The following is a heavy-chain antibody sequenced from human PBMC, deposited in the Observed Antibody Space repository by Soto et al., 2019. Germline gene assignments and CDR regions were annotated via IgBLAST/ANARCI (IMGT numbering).Heavy chain of an antibody. Sequence: GASVKVSCKASGGTFSSYAISWVRQAPGQGLEWMGGIIPIFGTANYAQKFQGRVTITADKSTSTAYMELSSLRSEDTAVYYCARVRHGDFNYYYYGMDVWGQGTTVTVSS. V-gene: IGHV1-69*06. D-gene: IGHD4-17*01. J-gene: IGHJ6*02. CDR2: IIPIFGTA. CDR1: GGTFSSYA. CDR3: ARVRHGDFNYYYYGMDV.